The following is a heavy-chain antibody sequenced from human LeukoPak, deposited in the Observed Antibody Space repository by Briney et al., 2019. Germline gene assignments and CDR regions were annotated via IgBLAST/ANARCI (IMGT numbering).Heavy chain of an antibody. J-gene: IGHJ4*02. CDR2: IYPGDSDT. D-gene: IGHD3-22*01. CDR1: GYSFTSYW. CDR3: ASGGYYDSSGYRYFDY. Sequence: GESLKISCKGSGYSFTSYWIGWVRQMPGKGLEWMGIIYPGDSDTRYSPSFQGQVTISADKSISTAYLQWSSLKASDTAMYYCASGGYYDSSGYRYFDYWGQGTLVTVSS. V-gene: IGHV5-51*01.